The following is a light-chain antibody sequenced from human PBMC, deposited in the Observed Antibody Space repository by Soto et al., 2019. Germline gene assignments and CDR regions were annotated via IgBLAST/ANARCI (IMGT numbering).Light chain of an antibody. J-gene: IGKJ4*01. CDR2: GAS. Sequence: EIVMTQSPATLSVSPGERPTLSCTASQSVSSNLAWYQQKPGQAPRLLIYGASTRATGILARFSGSGSGTEFTLTISSLQSEDFAVYSCQQYNNWPLTFGGGTKVEIK. V-gene: IGKV3-15*01. CDR1: QSVSSN. CDR3: QQYNNWPLT.